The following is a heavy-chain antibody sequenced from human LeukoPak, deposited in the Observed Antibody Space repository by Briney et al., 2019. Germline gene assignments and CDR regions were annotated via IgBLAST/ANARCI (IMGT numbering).Heavy chain of an antibody. CDR1: GITFSSYG. CDR3: AKDLWCMH. D-gene: IGHD2-8*01. Sequence: GGTLRLSCAASGITFSSYGMSWVRQAPGKGLEWVSSISSTGGTTYYADSVKGRFTISRDNSKNTLYLQMNSLRAEDTAVYYCAKDLWCMHWGQGTLVTVSS. V-gene: IGHV3-23*01. CDR2: ISSTGGTT. J-gene: IGHJ4*02.